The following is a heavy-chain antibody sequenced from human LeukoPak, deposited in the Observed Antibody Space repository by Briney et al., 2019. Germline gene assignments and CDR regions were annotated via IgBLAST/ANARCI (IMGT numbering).Heavy chain of an antibody. Sequence: SETLSLTCTVSGGSISSSSYYWGWIRQPPGKGLEWIGSIYYSGSTYYNPSLKSRVTISVDTSKNQFSLKLSSVTAADTAAYYCARIGNRSYGDYEGYWGQGTLVTVSS. CDR3: ARIGNRSYGDYEGY. D-gene: IGHD4-17*01. J-gene: IGHJ4*02. CDR1: GGSISSSSYY. V-gene: IGHV4-39*01. CDR2: IYYSGST.